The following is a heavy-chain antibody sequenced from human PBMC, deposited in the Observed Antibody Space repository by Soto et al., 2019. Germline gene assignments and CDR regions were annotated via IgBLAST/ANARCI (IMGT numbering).Heavy chain of an antibody. Sequence: SETLSLTCTVSGYSISTGSYWGWIRQPPGKGPEWIASIYHGGTTFYNPSLKSRITISVDTSHNQFSLNLNSVTAADTAVYYCVSQRTTVITQASLDYWGPGALVTVSS. V-gene: IGHV4-38-2*02. CDR3: VSQRTTVITQASLDY. CDR1: GYSISTGSY. D-gene: IGHD4-4*01. J-gene: IGHJ4*02. CDR2: IYHGGTT.